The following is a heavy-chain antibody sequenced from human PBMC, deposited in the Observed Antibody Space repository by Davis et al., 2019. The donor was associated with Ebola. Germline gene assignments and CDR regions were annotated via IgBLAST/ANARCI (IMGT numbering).Heavy chain of an antibody. V-gene: IGHV3-9*01. CDR2: ISWNSGSI. Sequence: SLKISCTASGFPFDSYGMHWVRQAPGKGLEWVSGISWNSGSIGYADSVKGRFTISRDNAKNSLYLQMNSLHQGPIGLPPGTLLQEHLWG. CDR3: TLLQEHL. J-gene: IGHJ6*01. CDR1: GFPFDSYG.